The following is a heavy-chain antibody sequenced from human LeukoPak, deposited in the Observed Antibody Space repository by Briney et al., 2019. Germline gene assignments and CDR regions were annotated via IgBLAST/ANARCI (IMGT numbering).Heavy chain of an antibody. V-gene: IGHV3-49*03. CDR2: ISAGTT. J-gene: IGHJ4*02. CDR3: SRGSGWLSVY. D-gene: IGHD6-19*01. Sequence: GGSLRLSCTASGFTFGDYLMSWFRQAPGKGLEWIGVISAGTTEYAASVKGRFTISRDDSTSIAYLQMNSLTTEDTAVYYCSRGSGWLSVYWGQGTLVTVSS. CDR1: GFTFGDYL.